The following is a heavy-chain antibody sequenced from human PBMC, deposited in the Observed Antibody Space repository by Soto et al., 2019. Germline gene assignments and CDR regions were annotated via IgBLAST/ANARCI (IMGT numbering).Heavy chain of an antibody. V-gene: IGHV6-1*01. D-gene: IGHD6-19*01. CDR1: GDSVSNNSAA. Sequence: SQTLSLTCAISGDSVSNNSAAWNWIRQSPSRGLEWLGRTYCRSKWFNNYALSVKGRITINPDTSKNQFSLQLNSVTPEDTAVFYCARGGRLAASFSHNGFAPGAQEPRSTVS. CDR2: TYCRSKWFN. CDR3: ARGGRLAASFSHNGFAP. J-gene: IGHJ5*02.